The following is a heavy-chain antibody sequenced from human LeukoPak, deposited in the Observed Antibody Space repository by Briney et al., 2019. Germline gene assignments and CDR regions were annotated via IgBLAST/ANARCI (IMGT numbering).Heavy chain of an antibody. J-gene: IGHJ4*02. V-gene: IGHV1-18*01. Sequence: ASVKVSCKASGYTFTTYGITWVRQAPGQGLEWMGWIDTYSGNTNYAQKVQGRVTMTTDTSTSTAYMELRTLRSDDTAVYYCARADTVRLGELSHFDYWGQGTLVTVSS. CDR3: ARADTVRLGELSHFDY. CDR2: IDTYSGNT. D-gene: IGHD3-16*02. CDR1: GYTFTTYG.